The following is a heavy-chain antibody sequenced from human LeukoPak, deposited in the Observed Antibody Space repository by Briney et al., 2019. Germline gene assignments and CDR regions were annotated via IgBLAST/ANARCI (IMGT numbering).Heavy chain of an antibody. CDR3: ARRCSRGSRSGAFDI. CDR2: INPNSGDT. J-gene: IGHJ3*02. Sequence: ASVKVSCKASGYTFTGHYMHWVRQAPGQGLEWMGWINPNSGDTNYAQKFQGSVTMTRDTSISTAYMELSSLRSDDTAVYYCARRCSRGSRSGAFDIWGQGTMVTVSS. V-gene: IGHV1-2*02. D-gene: IGHD2-15*01. CDR1: GYTFTGHY.